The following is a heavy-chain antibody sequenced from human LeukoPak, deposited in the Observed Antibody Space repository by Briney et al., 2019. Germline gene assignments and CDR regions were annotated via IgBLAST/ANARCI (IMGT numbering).Heavy chain of an antibody. J-gene: IGHJ5*02. CDR3: AKGNPQAPADWFDP. Sequence: PGRSLRLSCAASGFTFSSYGMHWVRQAPGKGLEWVALTSYDGSNKYYADSVKGRFTISRDNSKNTLYLQMNSLRAEDTAVYYCAKGNPQAPADWFDPWGQGTLVTVSS. CDR1: GFTFSSYG. V-gene: IGHV3-30*04. D-gene: IGHD6-6*01. CDR2: TSYDGSNK.